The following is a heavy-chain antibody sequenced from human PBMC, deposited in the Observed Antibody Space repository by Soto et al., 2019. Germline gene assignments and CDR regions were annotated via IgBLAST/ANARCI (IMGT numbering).Heavy chain of an antibody. Sequence: EVQLVESGGGLVQPGGSLRLSCAASGFTFSSYWMHWVRQAPGKGLVWVSSISTDASSTSYADPVKGRFTISRDNAKNTLYLQMNSVRAEDTAVYYCARLPNKSPQNWGQGRLVIVSP. V-gene: IGHV3-74*01. CDR2: ISTDASST. CDR3: ARLPNKSPQN. J-gene: IGHJ1*01. CDR1: GFTFSSYW.